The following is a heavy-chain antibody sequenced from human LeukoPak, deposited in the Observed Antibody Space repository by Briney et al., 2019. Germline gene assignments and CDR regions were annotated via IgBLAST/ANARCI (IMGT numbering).Heavy chain of an antibody. CDR2: INHSGST. V-gene: IGHV4-34*01. J-gene: IGHJ1*01. D-gene: IGHD3-22*01. CDR3: ARRSRFLLRPSFQH. Sequence: SETLSLTCAVYGGSFSGYYWSWIRQPPGKGLEWIGEINHSGSTNYNPSLKSRVTISVDTSKNQFSLKLSSVTAADTAVYYCARRSRFLLRPSFQHWGQGTLVTVSS. CDR1: GGSFSGYY.